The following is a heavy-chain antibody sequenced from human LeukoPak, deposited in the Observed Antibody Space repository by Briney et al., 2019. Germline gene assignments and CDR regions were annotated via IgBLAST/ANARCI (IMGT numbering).Heavy chain of an antibody. CDR2: IIPIFGTA. CDR1: GGTFSSYA. CDR3: ASASVDGYIPKNTYFDY. V-gene: IGHV1-69*05. D-gene: IGHD5-24*01. J-gene: IGHJ4*02. Sequence: ASVKDSCKASGGTFSSYAISWVRQAPGQGLEWMGGIIPIFGTANYAQKFQGRVTITTDESTSTAYMELSSLRSEDTAVYYCASASVDGYIPKNTYFDYWGQGTLVTVSS.